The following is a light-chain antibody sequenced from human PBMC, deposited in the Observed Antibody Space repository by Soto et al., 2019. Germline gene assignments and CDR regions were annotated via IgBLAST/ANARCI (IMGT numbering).Light chain of an antibody. CDR1: QSVSSSN. CDR2: GAS. Sequence: EIVLTQSPGTLSLSPGERATLSCRASQSVSSSNLAWYQHKPGQPPRLVIYGASSRATGIPDRFSGSGSGSDFTLTIARLEPKDFAIYYCQQYGSSPVSFVQGTKLEIK. V-gene: IGKV3-20*01. J-gene: IGKJ2*03. CDR3: QQYGSSPVS.